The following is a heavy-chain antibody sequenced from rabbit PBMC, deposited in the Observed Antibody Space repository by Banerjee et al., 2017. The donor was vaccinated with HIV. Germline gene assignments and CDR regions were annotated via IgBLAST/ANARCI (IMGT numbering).Heavy chain of an antibody. Sequence: QLVESGGGLVKPGASLTLSCKASGFDFSSYYMSWVRQAPGKGLEWIGYIDPVFGSRFYASWVNGRFTISSHNAQNTLYLQLNSLTAADTATYFCVRGIVVDLWGQGTLVTVS. CDR3: VRGIVVDL. V-gene: IGHV1S7*01. J-gene: IGHJ3*01. CDR2: IDPVFGSR. D-gene: IGHD4-1*01. CDR1: GFDFSSYY.